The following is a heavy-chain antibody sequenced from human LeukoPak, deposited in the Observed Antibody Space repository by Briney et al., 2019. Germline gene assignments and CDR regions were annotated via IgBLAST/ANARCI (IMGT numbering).Heavy chain of an antibody. Sequence: GGSLRLSCAASGFTLTSYWMSWVRQAPGKGLEWVANIKEDGSEKYYVDSVKGRFTISRDNAKNSLYLQMNGLRGEDTAVYYCARDAYLRGYSSGWSHSYWGQGTLVTVSS. CDR3: ARDAYLRGYSSGWSHSY. J-gene: IGHJ4*02. V-gene: IGHV3-7*05. D-gene: IGHD6-19*01. CDR1: GFTLTSYW. CDR2: IKEDGSEK.